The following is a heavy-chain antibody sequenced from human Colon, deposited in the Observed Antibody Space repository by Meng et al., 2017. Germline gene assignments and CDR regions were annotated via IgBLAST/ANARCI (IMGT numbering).Heavy chain of an antibody. Sequence: QVQLVQSGADVKKPWASVKVSCKASEYTFTSYDINWVRQATGQGLEWMGWMNPNSGNTGYAQKFQGRVTMTRNTAISTAYMELSRLRSEDTAVYYCARVEVGITSGDYWGQGTLVTVSS. V-gene: IGHV1-8*01. D-gene: IGHD1-26*01. CDR2: MNPNSGNT. CDR1: EYTFTSYD. CDR3: ARVEVGITSGDY. J-gene: IGHJ4*02.